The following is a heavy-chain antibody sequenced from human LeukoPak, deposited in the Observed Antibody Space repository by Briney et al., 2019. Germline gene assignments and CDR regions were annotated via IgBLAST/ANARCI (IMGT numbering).Heavy chain of an antibody. Sequence: GGALRLSCAASGFTFSSYGMHWVRQAPGKGLEGVAFIHFDGSTKYSENSVKGRFTISRDNSKNTLYLQMNSLRPEDTAVYYCAKDQCTRTSCDGYPGYWGQGSLVTVSS. D-gene: IGHD2-2*01. J-gene: IGHJ4*02. CDR3: AKDQCTRTSCDGYPGY. V-gene: IGHV3-30*02. CDR2: IHFDGSTK. CDR1: GFTFSSYG.